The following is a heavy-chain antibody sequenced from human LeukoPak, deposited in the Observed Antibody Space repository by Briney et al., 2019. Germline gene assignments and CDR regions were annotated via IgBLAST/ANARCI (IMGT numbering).Heavy chain of an antibody. CDR2: ISWNSGSI. CDR3: AKDIAAAGARTFDY. J-gene: IGHJ4*02. V-gene: IGHV3-9*01. Sequence: PGRSLRLSCAASGFTFDDYAMHWVRHAPGKGLEWLSGISWNSGSIGYADSVKGRFTISRDNAKNSLYLQMNSLRAEDTALYYCAKDIAAAGARTFDYWGQGTLVTVSS. D-gene: IGHD6-13*01. CDR1: GFTFDDYA.